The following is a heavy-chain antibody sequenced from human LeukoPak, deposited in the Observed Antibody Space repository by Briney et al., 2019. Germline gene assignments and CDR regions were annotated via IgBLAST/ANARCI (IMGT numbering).Heavy chain of an antibody. CDR1: GYSISRGYY. D-gene: IGHD5-24*01. J-gene: IGHJ3*02. Sequence: SETLSLTCTLSGYSISRGYYWAWIRQSAGKGLEWIGNVFHSGSAYYNPSLKSRVSISVDTSKNQFSLKLSSVTAADTAVYYCARDGVEMRAFDIWGQGTMVTVSS. V-gene: IGHV4-38-2*02. CDR2: VFHSGSA. CDR3: ARDGVEMRAFDI.